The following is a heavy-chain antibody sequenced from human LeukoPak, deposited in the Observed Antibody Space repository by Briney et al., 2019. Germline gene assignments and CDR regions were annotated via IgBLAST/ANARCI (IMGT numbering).Heavy chain of an antibody. CDR2: LYYDGST. J-gene: IGHJ6*03. Sequence: PSETLSLTCTVSGGSINSGSFYWGWVRQPPGKGLEWIGSLYYDGSTYYNPSLKSRVTISVDTSKKQFSLKLSSVTAADTAVYYCARGPYYYESSGYLSYYYYYMDVWDKGTTVTVSS. CDR1: GGSINSGSFY. V-gene: IGHV4-39*01. D-gene: IGHD3-22*01. CDR3: ARGPYYYESSGYLSYYYYYMDV.